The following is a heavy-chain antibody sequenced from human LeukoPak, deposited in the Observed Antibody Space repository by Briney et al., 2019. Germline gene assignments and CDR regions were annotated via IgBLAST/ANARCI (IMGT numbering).Heavy chain of an antibody. Sequence: PGGSLRLSCAASGFTFSSYAMYWVRQAPGKGLEYVSSISSNGGGTYYANSVKGRFTISRDNSKNTLLLQMGSLRAEDMAVYYCARVSAGGVFDYWGQGTLVTVSS. J-gene: IGHJ4*02. V-gene: IGHV3-64*01. D-gene: IGHD3-16*01. CDR2: ISSNGGGT. CDR3: ARVSAGGVFDY. CDR1: GFTFSSYA.